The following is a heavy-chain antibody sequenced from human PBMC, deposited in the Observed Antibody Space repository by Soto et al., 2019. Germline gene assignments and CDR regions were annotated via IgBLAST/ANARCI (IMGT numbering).Heavy chain of an antibody. D-gene: IGHD3-22*01. CDR1: GGSFSGYY. J-gene: IGHJ6*02. CDR3: ARVVVVIPPGHYYATHF. V-gene: IGHV4-34*01. CDR2: INHSGST. Sequence: PSETLSLTCAVYGGSFSGYYWSWIRQPPGKGLKWIGEINHSGSTNYNPSLKSRVTISVDTSKNQFSLKLSSVTAADTAVYYCARVVVVIPPGHYYATHFCCQGTIVSLSS.